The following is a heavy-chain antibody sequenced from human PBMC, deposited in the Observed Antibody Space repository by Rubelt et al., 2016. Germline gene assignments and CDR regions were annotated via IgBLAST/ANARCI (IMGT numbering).Heavy chain of an antibody. CDR2: ISGSGGST. D-gene: IGHD1-26*01. Sequence: EVQLLESGGGLVQPGGPLRLSCAASGFTFSSYAMSWVRQAPGTGLEWVPAISGSGGSTYYADSVKGRFTLSGAHSKITLWLQMNGLRAVDTAVYYCAKVGGGRVGAFDYWGQGTLVTVSS. V-gene: IGHV3-23*01. CDR1: GFTFSSYA. CDR3: AKVGGGRVGAFDY. J-gene: IGHJ4*02.